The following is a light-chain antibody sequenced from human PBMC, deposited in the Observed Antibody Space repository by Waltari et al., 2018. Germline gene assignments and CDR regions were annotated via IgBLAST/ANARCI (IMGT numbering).Light chain of an antibody. CDR2: AAT. J-gene: IGKJ4*01. V-gene: IGKV1-17*01. CDR3: LQHNSYPLT. CDR1: QGISSY. Sequence: DIQMTQSPSSLSASVGDTVTITCRASQGISSYLNWFQQKQGKAPKLLIYAATTLQSGVPSRFSGSGSGTEFTLTISSLQPEDFAAYYCLQHNSYPLTFGGGTKVEIK.